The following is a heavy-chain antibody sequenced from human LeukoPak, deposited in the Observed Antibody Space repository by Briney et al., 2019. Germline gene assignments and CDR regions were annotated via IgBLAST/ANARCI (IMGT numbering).Heavy chain of an antibody. D-gene: IGHD6-19*01. CDR1: GGSFSGYY. Sequence: SETLSLTCAVYGGSFSGYYWSWIRQPPGKGLEWIGEINHSGSTNYNPSLKSRVTISVDTSKNQFSLKLSSVTAADTAVYYCASESRIAVAGTFDYWGQGTPVTVSS. CDR2: INHSGST. CDR3: ASESRIAVAGTFDY. J-gene: IGHJ4*02. V-gene: IGHV4-34*01.